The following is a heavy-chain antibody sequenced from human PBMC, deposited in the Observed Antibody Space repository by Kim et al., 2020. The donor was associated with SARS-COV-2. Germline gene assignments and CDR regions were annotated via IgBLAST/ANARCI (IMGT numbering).Heavy chain of an antibody. V-gene: IGHV4-59*13. Sequence: SETLSLTCTVSGGSISSYYWSWIRQPPGKGLEWIGYIYYSGSTNYNPSLKSRVTISVDTSKNQFSLKLSSVTAADTAVYYCASSHYYDSSGYHLYYFDYWGQGTLVTVSS. CDR1: GGSISSYY. CDR2: IYYSGST. CDR3: ASSHYYDSSGYHLYYFDY. J-gene: IGHJ4*02. D-gene: IGHD3-22*01.